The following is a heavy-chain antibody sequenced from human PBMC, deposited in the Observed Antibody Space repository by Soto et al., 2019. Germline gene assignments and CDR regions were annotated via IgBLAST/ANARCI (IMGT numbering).Heavy chain of an antibody. D-gene: IGHD2-2*01. V-gene: IGHV1-18*01. Sequence: GASVKVSCKASGYTFTPHTINWVRQAPGQGLEWMGWISAYNGNTNFAQKLQGRVTMTTDTSTSTAYMELRSLRSDDTAVYYCARGVSIDYWGQGTLVTVSS. J-gene: IGHJ4*02. CDR2: ISAYNGNT. CDR1: GYTFTPHT. CDR3: ARGVSIDY.